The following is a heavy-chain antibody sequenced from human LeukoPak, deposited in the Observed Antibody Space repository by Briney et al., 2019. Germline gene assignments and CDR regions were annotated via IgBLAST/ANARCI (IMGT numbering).Heavy chain of an antibody. CDR1: GLTFRSYA. V-gene: IGHV3-30-3*01. CDR3: ARGNANSDYPGHYYAVDV. J-gene: IGHJ6*02. D-gene: IGHD4-11*01. Sequence: GGSLRLSCAASGLTFRSYAMSWVRQPPGKGLDWVAVISYDGTAKFYANSVKGRFTVSRDNSENTLFLQLNSLRAEDTAVYYCARGNANSDYPGHYYAVDVWGQGTTVTVSS. CDR2: ISYDGTAK.